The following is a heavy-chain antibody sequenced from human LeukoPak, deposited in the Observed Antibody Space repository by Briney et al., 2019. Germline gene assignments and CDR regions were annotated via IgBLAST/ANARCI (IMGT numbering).Heavy chain of an antibody. Sequence: GGPLRLSCAASGFTFSTYSMNWVRQAPGKGLEWVSSISTSGTYIYYADSLKGRFTISRDNAKNSLYLQMHSLRAEDTAVYYCARDLADYSDYWGQGTLVTVSS. D-gene: IGHD2-21*01. CDR2: ISTSGTYI. J-gene: IGHJ4*02. CDR3: ARDLADYSDY. V-gene: IGHV3-21*01. CDR1: GFTFSTYS.